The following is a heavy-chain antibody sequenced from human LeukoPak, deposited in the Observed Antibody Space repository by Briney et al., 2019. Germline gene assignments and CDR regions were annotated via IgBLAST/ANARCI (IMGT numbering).Heavy chain of an antibody. Sequence: PGGSLRLSCAASGFTFSSYTMHWVRQAPGKGLEWVAVMSNDGNYYADSVKDRFTISRDNSKNTLSLQMNSLRAEDTAVYYCAKGRGTTVTSAANYWGQGTLVTVSS. J-gene: IGHJ4*02. CDR2: MSNDGN. CDR1: GFTFSSYT. D-gene: IGHD4-17*01. V-gene: IGHV3-30*04. CDR3: AKGRGTTVTSAANY.